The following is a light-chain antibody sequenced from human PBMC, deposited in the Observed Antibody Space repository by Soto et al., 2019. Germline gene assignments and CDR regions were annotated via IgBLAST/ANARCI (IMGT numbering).Light chain of an antibody. CDR1: QSLSRN. CDR2: GAS. CDR3: QHYNDWPPAFT. J-gene: IGKJ3*01. Sequence: EIMMTQSPATLSVSPGERATLSCRASQSLSRNLAWYQQKPGQAPRLLIYGASTRASGIPAGFSGGGYGTEVTHSISSLQSEDFALYYCQHYNDWPPAFTLGPGTKVDL. V-gene: IGKV3-15*01.